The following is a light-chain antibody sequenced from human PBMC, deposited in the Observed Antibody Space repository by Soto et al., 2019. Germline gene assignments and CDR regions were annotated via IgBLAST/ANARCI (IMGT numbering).Light chain of an antibody. CDR2: GAS. CDR1: QNININ. Sequence: ELVMTQSPATLSLSPVAIATLSWRASQNININLAWYQQKPGQAPSLLIFGASSRATRIPARFSGSGSGTEFTFTISSLQSGDFAVYYCQQYNNWPLITCGKGKRREIK. CDR3: QQYNNWPLIT. J-gene: IGKJ5*01. V-gene: IGKV3-15*01.